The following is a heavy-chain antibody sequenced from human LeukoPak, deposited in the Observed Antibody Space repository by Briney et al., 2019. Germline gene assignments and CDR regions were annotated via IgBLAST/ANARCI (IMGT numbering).Heavy chain of an antibody. D-gene: IGHD3-22*01. CDR3: ARADYYDSSGYYYFDY. CDR1: GYTFTSYG. J-gene: IGHJ4*02. Sequence: ASVKVSCKASGYTFTSYGISWVRQAPGQGLEWMGWISAYNGNTNYAQKLQGRVTMTTDTSTSTAYMELRSLRSDDTAVYYCARADYYDSSGYYYFDYWGQGTLVTVSS. CDR2: ISAYNGNT. V-gene: IGHV1-18*01.